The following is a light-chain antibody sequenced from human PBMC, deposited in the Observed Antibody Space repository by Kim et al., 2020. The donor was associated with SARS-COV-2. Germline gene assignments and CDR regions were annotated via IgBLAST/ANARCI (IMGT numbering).Light chain of an antibody. CDR2: EVS. CDR1: SSDFGTYNL. J-gene: IGLJ1*01. Sequence: QSALTQPASVSGSPGQSITISCTGTSSDFGTYNLVSWYQQHPGKAPKLLIYEVSKRPSGTSNRFSGSKSGNTASLTISGLQADDEADYYCCSFARGINVFAGGTKVTVL. V-gene: IGLV2-23*02. CDR3: CSFARGINV.